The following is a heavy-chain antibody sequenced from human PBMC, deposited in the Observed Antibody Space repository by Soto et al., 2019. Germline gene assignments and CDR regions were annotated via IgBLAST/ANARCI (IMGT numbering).Heavy chain of an antibody. CDR2: IYRTGST. CDR3: ASRDPGNSVDY. Sequence: SETLSLTCAVSGGSFTSNNWWTWVRQPPGQGLEWIGEIYRTGSTNYSPSLKSRVTISLDKSENQFSLKVTSLTAADTAVYYCASRDPGNSVDYWGQGTLVTVSS. D-gene: IGHD5-12*01. CDR1: GGSFTSNNW. J-gene: IGHJ4*02. V-gene: IGHV4-4*02.